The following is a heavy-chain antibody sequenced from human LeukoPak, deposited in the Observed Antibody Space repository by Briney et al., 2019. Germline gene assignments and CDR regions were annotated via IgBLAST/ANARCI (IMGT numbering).Heavy chain of an antibody. CDR3: AKDLVPYYYYGMDV. Sequence: GGSLRLSCAASGFTFSSYAMSWVRQAPGKGLEWVPAISGSGGSTYYADSVKGRFTISRDNSKNTLYLQMNSLRAEDTAVYYCAKDLVPYYYYGMDVWGKGTTVTVSS. CDR2: ISGSGGST. CDR1: GFTFSSYA. V-gene: IGHV3-23*01. J-gene: IGHJ6*04.